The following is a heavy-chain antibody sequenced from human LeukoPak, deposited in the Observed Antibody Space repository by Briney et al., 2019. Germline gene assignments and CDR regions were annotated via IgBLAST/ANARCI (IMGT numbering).Heavy chain of an antibody. CDR2: IIPIFGTA. V-gene: IGHV1-69*13. CDR1: GYTFTGYY. Sequence: SVKVSCKASGYTFTGYYMHWVRQAPGQGLEWMGGIIPIFGTANYAQKFQGRVTITADESTSTAYMELSSLRSEDTAVYYCAREGRCSSTSCYSGGDDWFDPWGQGTLVTVSS. D-gene: IGHD2-2*01. CDR3: AREGRCSSTSCYSGGDDWFDP. J-gene: IGHJ5*02.